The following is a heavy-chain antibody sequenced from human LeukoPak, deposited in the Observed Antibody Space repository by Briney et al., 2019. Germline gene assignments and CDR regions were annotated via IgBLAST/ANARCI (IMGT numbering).Heavy chain of an antibody. CDR2: IKQDGSEK. CDR1: GFTFSSYW. D-gene: IGHD2-2*01. CDR3: ASNSGYCSSTSCSANYYMDA. J-gene: IGHJ6*03. Sequence: GGSLRLSCAASGFTFSSYWMSWVRQAPGKGLEWVANIKQDGSEKYYVDSVKGRFTISRDNAKNSLYLQMNSLRAEDTAVYYCASNSGYCSSTSCSANYYMDAWGKGTTVTVSS. V-gene: IGHV3-7*01.